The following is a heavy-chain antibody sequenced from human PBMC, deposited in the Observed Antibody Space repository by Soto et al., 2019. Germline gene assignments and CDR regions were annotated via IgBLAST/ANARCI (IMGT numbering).Heavy chain of an antibody. V-gene: IGHV3-23*01. CDR2: ISGSGGST. D-gene: IGHD3-22*01. Sequence: VPLLESGGGLVQPGGSLRLSCAASGFTFYTYAMSWVRQAPGKGLEWVSSISGSGGSTYYAESVKGRFTISRDNSKNTLYLQMNSLRAEDTAVYYCAKGSIGSSGYYFPFDYWGQGTLVTVSS. J-gene: IGHJ4*02. CDR1: GFTFYTYA. CDR3: AKGSIGSSGYYFPFDY.